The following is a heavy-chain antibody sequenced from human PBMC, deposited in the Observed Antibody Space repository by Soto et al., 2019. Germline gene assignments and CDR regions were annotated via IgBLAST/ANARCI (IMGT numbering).Heavy chain of an antibody. V-gene: IGHV4-4*07. CDR2: VAASGST. J-gene: IGHJ6*02. CDR1: GGSISGFF. CDR3: ARGGSTHYYYGLDV. Sequence: PLETLSLTCTVSGGSISGFFWTWVRQPPGMPLEGLGHVAASGSTAYNPSLRSRLSLSLDVSKNRFSLELTSVTAADTATYFCARGGSTHYYYGLDVWGQGTTVTVSS.